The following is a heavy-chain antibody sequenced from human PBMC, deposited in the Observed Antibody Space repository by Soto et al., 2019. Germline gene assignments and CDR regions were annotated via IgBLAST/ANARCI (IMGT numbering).Heavy chain of an antibody. Sequence: QVQLVESGGGVVQPGRSLRLSCAASGFTFSSYGMDWVRQAPGKGLEWVAVISYDGGNKYYADSVKGRFSISRDKPKNTLYLKLNNLRVEDTAVYYCAKVLGYCSSSSCSREAFYFYGMDVWGQGTTVTVSS. V-gene: IGHV3-30*18. CDR3: AKVLGYCSSSSCSREAFYFYGMDV. CDR1: GFTFSSYG. J-gene: IGHJ6*02. D-gene: IGHD2-2*01. CDR2: ISYDGGNK.